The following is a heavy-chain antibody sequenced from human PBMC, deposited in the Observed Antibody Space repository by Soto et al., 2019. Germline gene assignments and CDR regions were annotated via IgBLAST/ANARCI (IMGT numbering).Heavy chain of an antibody. V-gene: IGHV3-15*07. Sequence: PGGSLRLSCAASGFTFSNAWMNWVRQAPGKGLEWVGRIKSKTDGGTTDYAAPVKGRFTISRDDSKNTLYLQMNSLKTEDTAVYYCTTTRGYSGYPPDYYYYGMDVWGQGTTVTVSS. D-gene: IGHD5-12*01. J-gene: IGHJ6*02. CDR1: GFTFSNAW. CDR3: TTTRGYSGYPPDYYYYGMDV. CDR2: IKSKTDGGTT.